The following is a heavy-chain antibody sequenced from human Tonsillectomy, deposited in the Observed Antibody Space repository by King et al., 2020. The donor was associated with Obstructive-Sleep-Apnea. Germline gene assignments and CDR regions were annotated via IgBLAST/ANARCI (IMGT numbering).Heavy chain of an antibody. Sequence: VQLVESGGGLVTPGGSLRLSCAASAFTFRNYTMNWVRQAPGKGLEWVSSISISSSYLYYADSVKGRFTISRDNAKNSLYLQMNSLRAEDTAVYYCAGGHSSTGAWGQGTLVTVSS. CDR1: AFTFRNYT. D-gene: IGHD1-14*01. V-gene: IGHV3-21*01. CDR2: ISISSSYL. J-gene: IGHJ4*02. CDR3: AGGHSSTGA.